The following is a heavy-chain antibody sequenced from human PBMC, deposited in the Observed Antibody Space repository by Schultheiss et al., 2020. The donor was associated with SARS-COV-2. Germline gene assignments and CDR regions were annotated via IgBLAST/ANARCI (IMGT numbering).Heavy chain of an antibody. CDR3: ARLPYDFWGEYYFDY. CDR1: NGSISNFY. V-gene: IGHV4-59*12. J-gene: IGHJ4*02. Sequence: SETLSLTCTVSNGSISNFYWSWIRQPPGKGLEWIGYIYYSGSTNYNPSLKSRVTISVDTSKNQFSLKLSSVTAADTAVYYCARLPYDFWGEYYFDYWGQGTLVTVSS. CDR2: IYYSGST. D-gene: IGHD3-3*01.